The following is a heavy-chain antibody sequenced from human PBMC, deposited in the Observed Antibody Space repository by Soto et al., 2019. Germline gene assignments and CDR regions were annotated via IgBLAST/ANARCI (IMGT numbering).Heavy chain of an antibody. CDR1: VVSISSYY. J-gene: IGHJ4*02. D-gene: IGHD6-19*01. Sequence: SETLSLTCTFSVVSISSYYWTCIRQPPGKGLEWIGYIYSSGSTNYNPSLKSRVTISIDTSKNEVSLKVTSVTAADTAIYYCARFSGWYSAFDYWGQGTPVTVSS. CDR2: IYSSGST. CDR3: ARFSGWYSAFDY. V-gene: IGHV4-59*01.